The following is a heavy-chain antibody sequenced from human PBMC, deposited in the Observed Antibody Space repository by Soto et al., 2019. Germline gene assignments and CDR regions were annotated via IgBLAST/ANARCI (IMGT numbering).Heavy chain of an antibody. D-gene: IGHD5-12*01. J-gene: IGHJ4*02. CDR3: ARNKLTSGIDYFDS. CDR2: IIPRNGDT. Sequence: AELKVYCKTSGYIFTDYHVHWVRQAPGQGLEWMGRIIPRNGDTHYAQKFQDRVTMTRDTSTSTVYMEMKTLRSDDTAIFFCARNKLTSGIDYFDSWGQGTLVTV. V-gene: IGHV1-2*06. CDR1: GYIFTDYH.